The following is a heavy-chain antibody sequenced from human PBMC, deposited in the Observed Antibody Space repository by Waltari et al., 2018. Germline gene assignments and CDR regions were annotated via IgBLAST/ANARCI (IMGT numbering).Heavy chain of an antibody. Sequence: EVQLVESGGVVVQPGGSLRLSCGASGFTFDDYAMPWFSQAPGKGLEWVALTSWDGSSTFYADSVNGRFTISRDNSKNSLYLQMNSLRHEDTALYYCTKAAAKYFYYYYMDVWGKGTPVTVSS. V-gene: IGHV3-43D*03. CDR3: TKAAAKYFYYYYMDV. CDR1: GFTFDDYA. J-gene: IGHJ6*03. CDR2: TSWDGSST.